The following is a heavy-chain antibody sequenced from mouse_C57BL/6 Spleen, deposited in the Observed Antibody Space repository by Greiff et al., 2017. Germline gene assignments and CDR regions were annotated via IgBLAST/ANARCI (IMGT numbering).Heavy chain of an antibody. Sequence: QVQLQQPGTQLVKPGASVKLSCKASGYTFTSYWMHWVKQRPGQGLEWIGNINPSNGGTNYNEKFKSKATLTVDKSSSTAYMQLSSLTSEDSAVYYCARSLITTVVATRYFDVWGTGTTV. V-gene: IGHV1-53*01. CDR3: ARSLITTVVATRYFDV. D-gene: IGHD1-1*01. CDR2: INPSNGGT. CDR1: GYTFTSYW. J-gene: IGHJ1*03.